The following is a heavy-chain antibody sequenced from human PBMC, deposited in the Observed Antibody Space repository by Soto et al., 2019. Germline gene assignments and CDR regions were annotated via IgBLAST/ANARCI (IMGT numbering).Heavy chain of an antibody. CDR1: GGTFSSYA. D-gene: IGHD3-22*01. CDR3: ARAPYYYDSSGYANP. Sequence: SVKVSCKASGGTFSSYAISWVRQTPGQGLEWMGGIIPIFGTANYAQKFQGRVTITADKSTSTAYMELSSLRSEDTAVYYCARAPYYYDSSGYANPWGQGTLVTVSS. J-gene: IGHJ5*02. V-gene: IGHV1-69*06. CDR2: IIPIFGTA.